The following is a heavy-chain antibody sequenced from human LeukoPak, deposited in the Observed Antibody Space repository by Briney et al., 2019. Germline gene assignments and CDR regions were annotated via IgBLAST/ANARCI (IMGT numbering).Heavy chain of an antibody. Sequence: PSQTLSLTCTVSGDSISSTNYYWTWIRQPPGKGLEWIGYIYYSGTTNYSPSLKSRVTISVDTSKNQFSLKLSSVTAADTAVYYCARVMGSGWTGFDYWGQGTLVTVSS. D-gene: IGHD6-19*01. V-gene: IGHV4-61*01. CDR3: ARVMGSGWTGFDY. CDR2: IYYSGTT. J-gene: IGHJ4*02. CDR1: GDSISSTNYY.